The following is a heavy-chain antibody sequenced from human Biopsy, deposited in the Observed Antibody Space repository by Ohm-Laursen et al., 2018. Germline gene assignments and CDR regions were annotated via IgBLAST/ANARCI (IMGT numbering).Heavy chain of an antibody. J-gene: IGHJ4*02. CDR3: ARHPTHRIQQIDY. CDR2: IYTSGST. Sequence: GTLSLTCTVSGGSISSYYWNWIRQPAGKGLEWIGRIYTSGSTNFNPPLKSRVTISVDTSKNQFSLRLSSVTAADTAVYYCARHPTHRIQQIDYWGQGTLVTVSS. CDR1: GGSISSYY. V-gene: IGHV4-4*07. D-gene: IGHD5-18*01.